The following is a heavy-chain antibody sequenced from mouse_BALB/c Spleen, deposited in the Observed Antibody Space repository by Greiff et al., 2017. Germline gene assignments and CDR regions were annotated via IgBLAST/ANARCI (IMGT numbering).Heavy chain of an antibody. Sequence: EVKLMESGPGLVKPSQSLSLTCTVTGYSITSDYAWNWIRQFPGNKLEWMGYISYSGSTSYNPSLKSRISITRDTSKNQFFLQLNSVTTEDTATYYCARGRYYAMDYWGQGTSVTVSS. CDR3: ARGRYYAMDY. CDR2: ISYSGST. CDR1: GYSITSDYA. J-gene: IGHJ4*01. V-gene: IGHV3-2*02.